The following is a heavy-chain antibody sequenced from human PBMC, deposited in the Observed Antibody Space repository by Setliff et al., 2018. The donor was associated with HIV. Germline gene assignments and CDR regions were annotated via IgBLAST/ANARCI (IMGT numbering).Heavy chain of an antibody. CDR3: AASTEMVTFGYSYYYMDV. J-gene: IGHJ6*03. V-gene: IGHV1-69*10. CDR1: RGTFTTYA. Sequence: GASVKVSCKTSRGTFTTYAFSWVRQAPGRGLEWMGGIIPILNVAKYPQKFHGRVTITADESTSTVYMEMSSLRSEDTAVYYCAASTEMVTFGYSYYYMDVWGKGTTVTVSS. CDR2: IIPILNVA. D-gene: IGHD3-16*01.